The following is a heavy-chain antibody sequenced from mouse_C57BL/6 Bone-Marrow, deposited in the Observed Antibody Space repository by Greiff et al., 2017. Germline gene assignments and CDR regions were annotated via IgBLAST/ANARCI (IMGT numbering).Heavy chain of an antibody. CDR1: GYTFTSYG. CDR2: IYPRSGNT. Sequence: QVQLQQSGAELARPGASVKLSCKASGYTFTSYGISWVKQRTGQGLEWIGEIYPRSGNTYYNEKFKGKATLTADKSSSTAYMELRSLTSDDSAVXFCARLDYDYDTWFAYWGQGTLVTVSA. J-gene: IGHJ3*01. V-gene: IGHV1-81*01. CDR3: ARLDYDYDTWFAY. D-gene: IGHD2-4*01.